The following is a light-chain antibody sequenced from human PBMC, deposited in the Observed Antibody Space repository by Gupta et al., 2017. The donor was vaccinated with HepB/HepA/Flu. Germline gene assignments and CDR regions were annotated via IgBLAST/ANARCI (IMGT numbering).Light chain of an antibody. V-gene: IGKV2-30*01. CDR1: QSLVYSDGNTY. CDR3: MQGTHWSRT. Sequence: DVVMTQSPLSLPVTLGQPASISCRSSQSLVYSDGNTYLHWFQQRPGQSPRRRIYKVSNRDSGVPDRFSGSGSGTDFTRTISRVEAEDVGLYYCMQGTHWSRTFGQGTKVYIK. J-gene: IGKJ1*01. CDR2: KVS.